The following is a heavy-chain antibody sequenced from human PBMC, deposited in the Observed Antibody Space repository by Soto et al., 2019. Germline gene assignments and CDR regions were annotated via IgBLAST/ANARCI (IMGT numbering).Heavy chain of an antibody. CDR3: ARVGVASASYSFYFDY. Sequence: GWSLRLSCGASGFAFSTYPMHWVRQAPGKGLDWVAVISFDGSDTFYADSVKGRFTISRDNSKNTLFLQMNSLRAEDTAVYYCARVGVASASYSFYFDYWGRGILVTVSS. J-gene: IGHJ4*02. CDR1: GFAFSTYP. CDR2: ISFDGSDT. V-gene: IGHV3-30-3*01. D-gene: IGHD3-10*01.